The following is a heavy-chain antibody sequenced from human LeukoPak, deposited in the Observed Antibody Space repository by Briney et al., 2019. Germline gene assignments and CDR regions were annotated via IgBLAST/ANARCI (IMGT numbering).Heavy chain of an antibody. Sequence: QTGGSLRLSCAASGFIVSTNYMSWVRQAPGKGLEWVSIIYSGGSTYYADSVKGRFTISRDNVNNSLHLQMNSLRVDDTAIYYCARDSSGYRRFDSWGQGTLVTVSS. CDR3: ARDSSGYRRFDS. CDR1: GFIVSTNY. J-gene: IGHJ5*01. V-gene: IGHV3-66*01. D-gene: IGHD3-22*01. CDR2: IYSGGST.